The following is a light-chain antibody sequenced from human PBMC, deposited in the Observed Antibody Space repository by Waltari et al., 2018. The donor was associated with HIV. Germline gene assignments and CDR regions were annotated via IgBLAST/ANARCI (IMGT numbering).Light chain of an antibody. Sequence: SYELTQPPSVSVSPEQTASITCSGDTLVDSYVCWYQQKPGQSPVLVIYQDTKRPSGIPERFSGSNSGNTATLTISGTQAMDEADYYCQTWDTTTVVFGGGTKLTVL. J-gene: IGLJ2*01. CDR3: QTWDTTTVV. CDR2: QDT. V-gene: IGLV3-1*01. CDR1: TLVDSY.